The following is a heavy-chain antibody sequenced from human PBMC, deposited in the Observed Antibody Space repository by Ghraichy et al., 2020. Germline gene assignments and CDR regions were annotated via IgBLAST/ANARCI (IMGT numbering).Heavy chain of an antibody. CDR2: ISPDGSET. CDR1: GFTFRAHY. J-gene: IGHJ4*02. Sequence: GGSLRLSCGASGFTFRAHYMGWVRQAPGKGLEWVANISPDGSETYYVDSVKGRFTVSRDNAQSSSHLQMSSLRVEDTAVYFCGRWGVNTGLDYWGQGTLVTVSS. CDR3: GRWGVNTGLDY. D-gene: IGHD2-8*02. V-gene: IGHV3-7*01.